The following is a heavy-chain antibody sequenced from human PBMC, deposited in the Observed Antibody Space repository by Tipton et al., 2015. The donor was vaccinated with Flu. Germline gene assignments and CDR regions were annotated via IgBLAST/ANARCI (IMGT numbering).Heavy chain of an antibody. CDR3: VRGPGEATSEAFDV. Sequence: GLVKPSETLSLTCSVSGGSVNNYYWSWIRQPAGQGLEYIGRTYSTGVFNYSPSLQSRVTMSVDTSRNQFSLKMTSVTAVDSATYYCVRGPGEATSEAFDVWGQGTVVTV. CDR1: GGSVNNYY. J-gene: IGHJ3*01. CDR2: TYSTGVF. V-gene: IGHV4-4*07. D-gene: IGHD2-2*01.